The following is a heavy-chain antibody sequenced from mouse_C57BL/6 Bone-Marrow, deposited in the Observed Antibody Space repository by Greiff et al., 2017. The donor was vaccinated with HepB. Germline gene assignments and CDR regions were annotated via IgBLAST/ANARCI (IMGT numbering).Heavy chain of an antibody. V-gene: IGHV1-59*01. CDR1: GYTFTSYW. CDR3: ARWLWFAY. Sequence: VQLQQPGAELVRPGTSVKLSCKASGYTFTSYWMHWVKQRPGQGLEWIGVIDPSDSYTNYNQKFKGKATLTVDTSSSTAYTQLSSLTSEDSAVYYCARWLWFAYWGQGTLVTVSA. D-gene: IGHD2-2*01. CDR2: IDPSDSYT. J-gene: IGHJ3*01.